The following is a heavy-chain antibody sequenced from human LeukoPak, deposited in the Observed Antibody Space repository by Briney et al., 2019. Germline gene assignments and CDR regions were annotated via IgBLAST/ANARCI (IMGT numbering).Heavy chain of an antibody. D-gene: IGHD6-13*01. J-gene: IGHJ4*02. CDR1: GFTFSSYG. Sequence: PGGSLRLSCAASGFTFSSYGMHWVRQAPGKGLEWVAVISYDGSNKYYADSVKGRFTISRDNSKNTLYLQMNSLRAEDTAVYYCAKETRREQLGLHYWGQGTLVTVSS. V-gene: IGHV3-30*18. CDR3: AKETRREQLGLHY. CDR2: ISYDGSNK.